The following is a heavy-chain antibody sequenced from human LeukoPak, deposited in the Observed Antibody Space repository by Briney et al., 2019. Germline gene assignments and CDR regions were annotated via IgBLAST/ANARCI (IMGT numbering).Heavy chain of an antibody. D-gene: IGHD2-2*01. CDR3: ARDLSGSTSSGY. V-gene: IGHV1-69*13. CDR1: GGTFSSYA. Sequence: GASVKVSCKASGGTFSSYAISWVRQAPGQGLEWMGGIIPIFGTANYAQKFQGRVTITADESTSTAYMELSSLRSEDTAVYYCARDLSGSTSSGYWGQGTLVTVSS. J-gene: IGHJ4*02. CDR2: IIPIFGTA.